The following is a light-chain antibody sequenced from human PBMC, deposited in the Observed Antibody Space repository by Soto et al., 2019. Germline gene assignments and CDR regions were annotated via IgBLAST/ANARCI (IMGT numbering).Light chain of an antibody. CDR1: SSDVGAYGY. J-gene: IGLJ2*01. CDR3: RSYTTSSTVV. CDR2: EVS. Sequence: QSALTQPASVSGSPGQSITISCTGTSSDVGAYGYVSWYQQHPGKAPKLMIYEVSYRPSGVSNRFSGSKSGNAASLTISGLQGGNEADNHVRSYTTSSTVVFGGGPKLPVL. V-gene: IGLV2-14*01.